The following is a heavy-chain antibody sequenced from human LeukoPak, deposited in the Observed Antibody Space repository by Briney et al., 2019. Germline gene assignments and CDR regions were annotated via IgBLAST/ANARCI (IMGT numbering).Heavy chain of an antibody. CDR3: ARTRELLWFGELGYYFDY. CDR2: IYYSGST. V-gene: IGHV4-39*07. CDR1: GGSISDSSYY. Sequence: SETLSLTCIVSGGSISDSSYYWGWIRQPPGKGLEWIGSIYYSGSTYYNPSLKSRVTISVDTSKNQFSLKLSSVTAADTAVYYCARTRELLWFGELGYYFDYWGQGTLVTVSS. D-gene: IGHD3-10*01. J-gene: IGHJ4*02.